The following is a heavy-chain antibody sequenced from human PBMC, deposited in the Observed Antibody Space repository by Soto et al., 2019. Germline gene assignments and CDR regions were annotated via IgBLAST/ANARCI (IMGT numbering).Heavy chain of an antibody. CDR3: VKPLPSGQNYGMDV. J-gene: IGHJ6*02. CDR2: IYNDGKT. CDR1: GLPVSTNY. Sequence: GGSLRLSCAASGLPVSTNYMSWVRQAPGKGLEWVSVIYNDGKTYYADSVKGRFTISRDASKNTLHLQMDSLRDEDTAVYYCVKPLPSGQNYGMDVWGQGTTVTVSS. D-gene: IGHD3-10*01. V-gene: IGHV3-53*01.